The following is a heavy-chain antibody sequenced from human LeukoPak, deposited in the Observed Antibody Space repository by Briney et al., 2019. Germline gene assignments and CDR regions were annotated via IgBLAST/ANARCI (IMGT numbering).Heavy chain of an antibody. V-gene: IGHV3-48*02. J-gene: IGHJ6*02. CDR1: GFSISGFG. Sequence: GGSLRLSCAVSGFSISGFGMNWVRQAPGKGLEWVAYIGNSARTLYYADSVKGRFTISRDNAKNSLYLQMNGLRDDDTAVYYCARKPNFYRTYNYGMDVWGQGTTVTVS. CDR2: IGNSARTL. CDR3: ARKPNFYRTYNYGMDV. D-gene: IGHD2/OR15-2a*01.